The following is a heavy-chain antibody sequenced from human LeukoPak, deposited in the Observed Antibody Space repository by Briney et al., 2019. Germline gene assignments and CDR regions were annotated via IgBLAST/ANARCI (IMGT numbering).Heavy chain of an antibody. CDR2: IDWDDDK. CDR3: ARCIAATGTVDY. J-gene: IGHJ4*02. D-gene: IGHD6-13*01. CDR1: GFSLSTNGMS. Sequence: SGPALVKPTPTLTLTCTFSGFSLSTNGMSVTWVRQPPGKALEWLARIDWDDDKYYSASLKTRLTISKDTSKNQVVLTMTNMDPVDTATYYCARCIAATGTVDYWGQGALVTVSS. V-gene: IGHV2-70*11.